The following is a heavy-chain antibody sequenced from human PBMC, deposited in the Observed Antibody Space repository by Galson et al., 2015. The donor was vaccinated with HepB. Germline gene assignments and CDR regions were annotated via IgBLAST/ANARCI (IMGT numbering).Heavy chain of an antibody. CDR2: ISWDGGST. J-gene: IGHJ3*02. Sequence: SLRLSCAASGFTFDDYAMHWVRQAPGKGLEWVSLISWDGGSTYYADSVKGRFTISRDNSKNSLYLQMNSLRAEGTAVYYCARPTRTITMIVVPDAFDIWGQGTMVTVSS. D-gene: IGHD3-22*01. CDR1: GFTFDDYA. V-gene: IGHV3-43D*03. CDR3: ARPTRTITMIVVPDAFDI.